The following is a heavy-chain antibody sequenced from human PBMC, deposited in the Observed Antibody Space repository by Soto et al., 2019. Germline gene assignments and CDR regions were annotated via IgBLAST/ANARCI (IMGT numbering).Heavy chain of an antibody. CDR3: ARANTYDYVWGSYRYLSFDY. Sequence: SSVNRSWKASGEIFSSYAISWVRQAQGQGLEWMGGIIPIFGTANYAQKFQGRVTITADESTSTAYMELSSLRSEDTAVYYCARANTYDYVWGSYRYLSFDYWGQGTLVTVSS. J-gene: IGHJ4*02. V-gene: IGHV1-69*13. CDR2: IIPIFGTA. D-gene: IGHD3-16*02. CDR1: GEIFSSYA.